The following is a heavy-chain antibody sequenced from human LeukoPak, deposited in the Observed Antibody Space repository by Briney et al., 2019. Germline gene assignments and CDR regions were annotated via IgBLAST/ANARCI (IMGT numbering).Heavy chain of an antibody. D-gene: IGHD2-2*01. CDR3: AREVVPAATDYYYYMDV. V-gene: IGHV4-38-2*02. CDR2: IYHSGST. CDR1: GYSISSGYY. Sequence: SETLSLTCAVSGYSISSGYYWGWIRHPPGKGLEWIGSIYHSGSTNYNPSLKSRVTISVDTSKNQFSLKLSSVTAADTAVYYCAREVVPAATDYYYYMDVWGKGTTVTVSS. J-gene: IGHJ6*03.